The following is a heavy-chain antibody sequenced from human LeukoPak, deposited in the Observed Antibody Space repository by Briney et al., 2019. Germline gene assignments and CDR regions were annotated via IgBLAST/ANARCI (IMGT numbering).Heavy chain of an antibody. CDR2: MNPNSGNT. Sequence: ASVKVSCKASGYTFTSYDINWVRQATGQGLEWMGWMNPNSGNTGYAQKFQGRVTMTRNTSISTAYMELSSLRSEDTAVYYCARGSPLITIFGVVIRYYFVYWGQGTLVTVSS. CDR1: GYTFTSYD. J-gene: IGHJ4*02. D-gene: IGHD3-3*01. CDR3: ARGSPLITIFGVVIRYYFVY. V-gene: IGHV1-8*01.